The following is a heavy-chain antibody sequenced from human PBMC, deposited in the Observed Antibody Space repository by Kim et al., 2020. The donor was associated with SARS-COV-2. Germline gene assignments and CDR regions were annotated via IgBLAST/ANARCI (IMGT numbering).Heavy chain of an antibody. CDR1: GGSFSGYY. CDR3: ATEYSSSSGDAFDI. Sequence: SETLSLTCAVYGGSFSGYYWSWIRQPPGKGLEWIGEINHSGSTNYNPSLKSRVTISVDTSKNQFSLKLSSVTAADTAVYYCATEYSSSSGDAFDIWGQGTMSPSLQ. D-gene: IGHD6-6*01. J-gene: IGHJ3*02. CDR2: INHSGST. V-gene: IGHV4-34*01.